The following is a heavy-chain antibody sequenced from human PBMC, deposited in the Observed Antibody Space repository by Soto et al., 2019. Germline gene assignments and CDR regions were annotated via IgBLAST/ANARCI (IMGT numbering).Heavy chain of an antibody. CDR3: ARGITMVRGILQYYYYFYGMDV. CDR2: ISVYNGNT. D-gene: IGHD3-10*01. CDR1: GYTFTSYG. J-gene: IGHJ6*02. Sequence: ASVKVSCKASGYTFTSYGITWVRQAPGQGLEWMGWISVYNGNTNYAQKLQGRVTMTTDTSTSTAYMELRSLRSDDTAVHYCARGITMVRGILQYYYYFYGMDVWGQGTTVTVSS. V-gene: IGHV1-18*01.